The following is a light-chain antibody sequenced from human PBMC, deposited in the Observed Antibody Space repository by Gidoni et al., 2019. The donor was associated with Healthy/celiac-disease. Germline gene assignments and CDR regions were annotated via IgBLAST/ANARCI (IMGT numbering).Light chain of an antibody. CDR2: AAS. CDR1: QSISSY. Sequence: DIQMPPSPSSLSASVGDRVTITCRTSQSISSYLNWYQQKPGKATKLLIYAASSLQSGVPSRFSGSGSGTDFTLTISSLQPEDFATYYCQQSYSTPPITFGQGTRLEIK. J-gene: IGKJ5*01. V-gene: IGKV1-39*01. CDR3: QQSYSTPPIT.